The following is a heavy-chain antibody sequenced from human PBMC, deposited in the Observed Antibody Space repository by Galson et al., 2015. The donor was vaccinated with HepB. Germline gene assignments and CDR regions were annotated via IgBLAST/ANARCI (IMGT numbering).Heavy chain of an antibody. J-gene: IGHJ6*03. D-gene: IGHD2-15*01. V-gene: IGHV4-34*01. CDR3: ARDVRVPLGYCSGGSCYGGYYYYYYMDV. Sequence: IRQPPGKGLEWIGEINHSGSTNYNPSLKSRVTISVDTSKNQFSLKLSSVTAADTAVYYCARDVRVPLGYCSGGSCYGGYYYYYYMDVWGKGTTVTVSS. CDR2: INHSGST.